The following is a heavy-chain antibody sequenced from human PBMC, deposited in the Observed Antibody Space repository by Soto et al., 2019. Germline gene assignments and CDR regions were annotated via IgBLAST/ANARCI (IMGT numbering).Heavy chain of an antibody. Sequence: QVQLVESGGGVVQPGRSLRLSCAASGFTFSSYAMHWVRQAPGKGLEWVAVISYDGGNKYYADSVKGRFTISRDNSKNTLYLQMNSLRAEDTAVYSCATSGSRADIWGQGTLVTVSS. CDR2: ISYDGGNK. V-gene: IGHV3-30-3*01. D-gene: IGHD1-26*01. J-gene: IGHJ4*02. CDR1: GFTFSSYA. CDR3: ATSGSRADI.